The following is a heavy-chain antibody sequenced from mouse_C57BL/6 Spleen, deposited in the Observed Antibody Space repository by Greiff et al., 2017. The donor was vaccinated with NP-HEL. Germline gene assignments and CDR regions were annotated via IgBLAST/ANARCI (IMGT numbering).Heavy chain of an antibody. J-gene: IGHJ4*01. CDR1: GYTFTSYW. CDR3: ARVNYYGSRGYAMDY. Sequence: QVQLQQPGAELVKPGASVKMSCKASGYTFTSYWITWVKQRPGQGLEWIGDIYPGSGSTNYNEKFKSKATLTVDTSSSTAYMQLSSLTSEDSAVYYCARVNYYGSRGYAMDYWGQGTSVTVSS. V-gene: IGHV1-55*01. CDR2: IYPGSGST. D-gene: IGHD1-1*01.